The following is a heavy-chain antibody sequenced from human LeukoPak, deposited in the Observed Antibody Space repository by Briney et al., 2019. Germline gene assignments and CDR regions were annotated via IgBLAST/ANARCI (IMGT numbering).Heavy chain of an antibody. Sequence: PGGSLRLSCAASGFTFDDYVMHWVRQAPGKGLEWVSFISGDGGATYYADSAKGRFTISRDNGRKSLYLQMDSLRTEDTALYYCAKGGYTYGGRLFDYWGQGTLVTVPS. V-gene: IGHV3-43*02. CDR3: AKGGYTYGGRLFDY. D-gene: IGHD5-18*01. J-gene: IGHJ4*02. CDR1: GFTFDDYV. CDR2: ISGDGGAT.